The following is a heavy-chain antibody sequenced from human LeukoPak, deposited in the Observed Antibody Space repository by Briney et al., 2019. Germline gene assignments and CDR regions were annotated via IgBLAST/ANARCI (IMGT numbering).Heavy chain of an antibody. CDR2: IYYSGTT. CDR3: VSSPYYYDSSGYLNAFDI. J-gene: IGHJ3*02. D-gene: IGHD3-22*01. Sequence: PSQTLSLTCTVSGGSLNTGGHYWSWVRQHSGKVLEWIGYIYYSGTTYYNPSLKSRVTISVDRSKNRFSLKLSSVTAADTAVYYCVSSPYYYDSSGYLNAFDIWGQGTMVTVSS. CDR1: GGSLNTGGHY. V-gene: IGHV4-31*09.